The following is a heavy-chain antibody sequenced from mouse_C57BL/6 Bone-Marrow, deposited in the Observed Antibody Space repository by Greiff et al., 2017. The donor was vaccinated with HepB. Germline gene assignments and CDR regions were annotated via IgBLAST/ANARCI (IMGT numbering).Heavy chain of an antibody. CDR1: GFTFSSYT. CDR2: ISGGGGNN. J-gene: IGHJ3*01. CDR3: ARLGIYYDYDGAWFAY. D-gene: IGHD2-4*01. V-gene: IGHV5-9*01. Sequence: EVKLMESGGGLVKPGGSLKLSCAASGFTFSSYTMSWVRQTPEQRLEWVATISGGGGNNYYTDSVKGRFTISRDNAKNTLYLQMSSLRSEDTALYYCARLGIYYDYDGAWFAYWGQGTLVTVSA.